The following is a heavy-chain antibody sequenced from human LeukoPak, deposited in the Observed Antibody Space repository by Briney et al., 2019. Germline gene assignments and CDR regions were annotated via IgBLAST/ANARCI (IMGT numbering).Heavy chain of an antibody. J-gene: IGHJ4*02. CDR3: ARAAQYSGSYGY. CDR2: IIPIFGTA. D-gene: IGHD1-26*01. V-gene: IGHV1-69*13. Sequence: ASVKVSCKASGGTFSSYAISWVRYAPGQGLEWMGGIIPIFGTANYAQKFQGRVTITADESTSTAYMELRSLRSEDTAVYYCARAAQYSGSYGYWGQGTLVTVSS. CDR1: GGTFSSYA.